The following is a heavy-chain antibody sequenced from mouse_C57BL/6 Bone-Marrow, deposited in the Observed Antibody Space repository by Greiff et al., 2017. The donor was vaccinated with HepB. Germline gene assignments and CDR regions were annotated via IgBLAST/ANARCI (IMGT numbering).Heavy chain of an antibody. CDR3: AREGIFITTVVAPDWYFDV. V-gene: IGHV3-6*01. CDR1: GYSITSGYY. Sequence: VQLKESGPGLVKPSQSLSLTCSVTGYSITSGYYWNWIRQFPGNKLEWMGYISYDGSNNYNPSLKNRISITRDTSKNQFFLKLNSVTTEDTATYYCAREGIFITTVVAPDWYFDVWGTGTTVTVSS. D-gene: IGHD1-1*01. J-gene: IGHJ1*03. CDR2: ISYDGSN.